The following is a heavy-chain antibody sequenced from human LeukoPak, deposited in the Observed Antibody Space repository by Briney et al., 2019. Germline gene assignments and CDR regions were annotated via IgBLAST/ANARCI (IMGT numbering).Heavy chain of an antibody. CDR1: GFTFSSYA. CDR2: ISGSGGST. J-gene: IGHJ4*02. D-gene: IGHD3-3*01. V-gene: IGHV3-23*01. Sequence: PGGSLRLSCAASGFTFSSYAMSWVRQAPGKGLEWVSAISGSGGSTYYADSVKGRFTISRDNSKNTLYLQMNSLRAEDTAVYYCAKFSYYDFWTSSYFDYWGQGTLVTVSS. CDR3: AKFSYYDFWTSSYFDY.